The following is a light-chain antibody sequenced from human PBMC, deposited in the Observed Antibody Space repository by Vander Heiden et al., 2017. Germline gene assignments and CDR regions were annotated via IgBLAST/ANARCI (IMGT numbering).Light chain of an antibody. CDR1: SSNIGSNY. CDR2: RNN. J-gene: IGLJ3*02. V-gene: IGLV1-47*01. Sequence: QSLLTHPPSPSATPGQRVTISCSGSSSNIGSNYVVWYQQLPGTAPKLLIYRNNQRPSGVPDRFSGSKSGTSASLAISGLRSEDEADYYCAAWDGSLSGRVFGGGTKLTVL. CDR3: AAWDGSLSGRV.